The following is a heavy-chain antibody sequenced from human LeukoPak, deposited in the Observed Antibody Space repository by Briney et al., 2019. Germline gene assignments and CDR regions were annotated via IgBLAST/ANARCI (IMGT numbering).Heavy chain of an antibody. J-gene: IGHJ4*02. CDR1: GGTFSSYA. Sequence: RASVKASCKASGGTFSSYAISWVRQAPGQGLEWKGGIIPIFGTANYAQKFQGRVTITADESTSTAYMELSSLRSEDTAVYYCARKVDWGHYFDYWGQGTLVTVSS. V-gene: IGHV1-69*01. CDR2: IIPIFGTA. D-gene: IGHD3-9*01. CDR3: ARKVDWGHYFDY.